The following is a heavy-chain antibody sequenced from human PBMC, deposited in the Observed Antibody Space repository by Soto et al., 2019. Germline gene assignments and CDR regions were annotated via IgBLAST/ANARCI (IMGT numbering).Heavy chain of an antibody. CDR2: IDPSDSYT. D-gene: IGHD2-2*01. CDR1: GYSFTSYW. J-gene: IGHJ4*02. V-gene: IGHV5-10-1*01. CDR3: VLSDIVVGLIDY. Sequence: PGESLKISCKGSGYSFTSYWISWVRQMPGKGLEWMGRIDPSDSYTNYSPSFQGHVTISADKSISTAYLQWSSLKASDTAMYYCVLSDIVVGLIDYWGQGTLVTVSS.